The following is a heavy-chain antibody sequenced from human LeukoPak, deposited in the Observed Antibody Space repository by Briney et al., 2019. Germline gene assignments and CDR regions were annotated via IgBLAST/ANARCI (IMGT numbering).Heavy chain of an antibody. V-gene: IGHV1-69*04. CDR2: IIPILGIA. CDR1: GGTFSSYA. D-gene: IGHD6-13*01. Sequence: ASVKVSCKASGGTFSSYAISWVRQAPGQGLEWMGRIIPILGIANYAQKFQGRVTITADKSTSTAYMELSSLRSEDTAVYYCARDPPRVIAAAGTDYFDYWGQGTLVTVSS. J-gene: IGHJ4*02. CDR3: ARDPPRVIAAAGTDYFDY.